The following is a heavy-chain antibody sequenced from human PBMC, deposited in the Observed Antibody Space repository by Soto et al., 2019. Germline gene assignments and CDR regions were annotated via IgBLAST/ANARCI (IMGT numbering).Heavy chain of an antibody. D-gene: IGHD3-3*01. Sequence: TGGSLRLSCAASGFTFSSYSMNWVRQAPGRGLEWVSSISSSSSYIYYADSAKGRFTISRDNAKNSLYLQMNSLRAEDTAVYYCARDQARVVMALDAFDIWGQGTMVTVSS. CDR1: GFTFSSYS. V-gene: IGHV3-21*01. CDR2: ISSSSSYI. J-gene: IGHJ3*02. CDR3: ARDQARVVMALDAFDI.